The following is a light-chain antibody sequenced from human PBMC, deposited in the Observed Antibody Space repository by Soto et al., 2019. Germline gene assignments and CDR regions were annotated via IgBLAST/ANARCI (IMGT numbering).Light chain of an antibody. V-gene: IGKV3-11*01. CDR3: QQRFNWLHFT. J-gene: IGKJ2*01. CDR2: DAS. Sequence: EIVLTQSPATLSLSPGERATLSCRASQSVSSYLAWYQQKPGQAPRLLIYDASNRATGIPARFSGGGSGTDFTLAISSQEPEDFAVYYCQQRFNWLHFTVGQGTKLEIK. CDR1: QSVSSY.